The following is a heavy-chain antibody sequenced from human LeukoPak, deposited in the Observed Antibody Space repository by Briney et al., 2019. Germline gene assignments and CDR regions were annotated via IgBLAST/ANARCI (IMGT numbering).Heavy chain of an antibody. CDR1: GVSITSSVYS. V-gene: IGHV4-39*01. Sequence: PSETLSLTCTVSGVSITSSVYSWGWIRQPPGKGLEWIGTIYHSGSTYYNPSLKSRVTLSVDTSENQFSLKLSSVTAADTALYYCSRASSTSYYDYWGQGTLVSVSS. D-gene: IGHD6-19*01. CDR2: IYHSGST. J-gene: IGHJ4*02. CDR3: SRASSTSYYDY.